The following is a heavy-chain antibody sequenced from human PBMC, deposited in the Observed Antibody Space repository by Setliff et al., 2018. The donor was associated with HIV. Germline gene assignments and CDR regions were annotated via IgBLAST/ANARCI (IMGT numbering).Heavy chain of an antibody. D-gene: IGHD3-10*01. Sequence: SETLSLTCTVSGGSISSGDYYWTWIRQPPGKGLEWIGYIYNSGSTYYEPSLRGRVTISIDKNQFSLKLNSVTAADTAVYYCASETNASGSLTAYWYFDLWGRGTLVTVSS. CDR3: ASETNASGSLTAYWYFDL. CDR2: IYNSGST. V-gene: IGHV4-30-4*08. J-gene: IGHJ2*01. CDR1: GGSISSGDYY.